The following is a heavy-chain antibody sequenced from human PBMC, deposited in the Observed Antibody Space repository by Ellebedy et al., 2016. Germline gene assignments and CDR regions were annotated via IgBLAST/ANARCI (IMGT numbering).Heavy chain of an antibody. CDR3: ARGLGPRGAWHIDF. CDR2: SAYNGD. V-gene: IGHV3-30*04. D-gene: IGHD7-27*01. J-gene: IGHJ4*02. CDR1: GFTFKSFS. Sequence: GESLKISXTASGFTFKSFSMHWVRQVPGKGLEWVAVSAYNGDFYEDSVRGRFTVSRDNSKNTLYLQMSNLRSEDTAVYRCARGLGPRGAWHIDFWGQGTLVTVSS.